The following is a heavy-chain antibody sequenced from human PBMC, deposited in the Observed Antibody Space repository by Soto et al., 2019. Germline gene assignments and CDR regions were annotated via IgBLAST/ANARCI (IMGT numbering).Heavy chain of an antibody. CDR2: MNPNSGNT. J-gene: IGHJ6*02. V-gene: IGHV1-8*01. Sequence: ASVKVSCKASGYTFTSYDINWVRQATGQGLEWMGWMNPNSGNTGYAQKFQGRVTMTRNTSISTAYMELSSLRSEATAVYYCATLDTSSWYPVDYYYGMDVWGQVTTVTVSS. D-gene: IGHD6-13*01. CDR1: GYTFTSYD. CDR3: ATLDTSSWYPVDYYYGMDV.